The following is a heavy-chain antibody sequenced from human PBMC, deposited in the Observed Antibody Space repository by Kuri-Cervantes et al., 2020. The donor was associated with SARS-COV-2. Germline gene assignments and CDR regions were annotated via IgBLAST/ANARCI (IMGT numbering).Heavy chain of an antibody. CDR1: GFTFSSYG. D-gene: IGHD2-8*01. CDR3: ARDLSTVLGEDYFDY. J-gene: IGHJ4*02. CDR2: IWYDGSNK. V-gene: IGHV3-33*01. Sequence: LSLTCAASGFTFSSYGMHWVRQAPGKGLEWVAVIWYDGSNKYYAGSVKGRFTISRDNSKNTLYLQMNSLRAEDTAVYYCARDLSTVLGEDYFDYWGQGTLVTVSS.